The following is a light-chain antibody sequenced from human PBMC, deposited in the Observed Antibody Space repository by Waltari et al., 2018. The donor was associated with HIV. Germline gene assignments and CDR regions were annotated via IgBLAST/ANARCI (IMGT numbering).Light chain of an antibody. V-gene: IGLV1-44*01. Sequence: QSVLTQPPSASGAPGQRVTISCSGSTPNIGSSNVNWYQQFSRAAPKLLIYADAQRPSGGPDRFFGSKSGTSAALVSSGLQSEDEADYYCSTWDERRNGVVFGGETRLT. CDR3: STWDERRNGVV. CDR2: ADA. J-gene: IGLJ2*01. CDR1: TPNIGSSN.